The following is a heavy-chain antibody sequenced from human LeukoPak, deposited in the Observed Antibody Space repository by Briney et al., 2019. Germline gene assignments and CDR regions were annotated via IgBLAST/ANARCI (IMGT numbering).Heavy chain of an antibody. CDR2: IYTSGST. J-gene: IGHJ4*02. Sequence: PSETLSLTCTVSGGSISSGSYYWSWIRQPAGKGLEWIGRIYTSGSTNYNPSLKSRVTISVDTSKNQFSLKLSSVTAADTAVYYCARHGPNYDILTGYSPGVFDYWGQGTLVTVSS. CDR1: GGSISSGSYY. D-gene: IGHD3-9*01. CDR3: ARHGPNYDILTGYSPGVFDY. V-gene: IGHV4-61*02.